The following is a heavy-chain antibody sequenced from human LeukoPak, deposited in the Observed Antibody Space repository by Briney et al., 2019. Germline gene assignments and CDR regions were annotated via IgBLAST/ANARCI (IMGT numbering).Heavy chain of an antibody. CDR1: GFTFSSYW. D-gene: IGHD6-19*01. Sequence: GGSLRLSCAASGFTFSSYWMHWVRQAPGKGLVWVSRINSDGSSTSYADSVKGRFTISRDNAKNTLYLQMNSLRAEDTAVYYCAREGYSSGWYGLDYSGQGTLVTVSS. CDR3: AREGYSSGWYGLDY. V-gene: IGHV3-74*01. J-gene: IGHJ4*02. CDR2: INSDGSST.